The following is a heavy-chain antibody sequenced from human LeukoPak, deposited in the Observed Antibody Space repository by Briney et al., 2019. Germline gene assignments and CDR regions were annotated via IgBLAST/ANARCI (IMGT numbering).Heavy chain of an antibody. V-gene: IGHV4-59*01. Sequence: SETLSLTCTVSGGSISNYYWSWIRQPPGKGLEWIAYINYSGSTNYNPSLKSRVTISVDTSKNQFSLKLSSVTAADTAVYYCASSPWSGYEFDPWGQGTLVTVSS. CDR1: GGSISNYY. D-gene: IGHD5-12*01. J-gene: IGHJ5*02. CDR3: ASSPWSGYEFDP. CDR2: INYSGST.